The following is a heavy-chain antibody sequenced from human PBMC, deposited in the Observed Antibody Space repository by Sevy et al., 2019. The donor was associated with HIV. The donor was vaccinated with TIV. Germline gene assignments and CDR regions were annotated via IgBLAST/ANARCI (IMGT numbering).Heavy chain of an antibody. Sequence: GGSLRLSCAASGFTFKNYVMIWVRQAPGKGLEWVSTVSGSGVGTDYADSVKGRFTISRDNFKNTLYLQMNSLRGEETAVYYCATGSFSFQSLDQWGQGILVTVSS. CDR1: GFTFKNYV. V-gene: IGHV3-23*01. CDR3: ATGSFSFQSLDQ. CDR2: VSGSGVGT. J-gene: IGHJ4*02.